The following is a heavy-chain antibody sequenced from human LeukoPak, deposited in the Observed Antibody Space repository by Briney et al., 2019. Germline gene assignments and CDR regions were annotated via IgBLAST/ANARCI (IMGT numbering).Heavy chain of an antibody. CDR1: GFTFSNAW. J-gene: IGHJ4*02. CDR3: TTDGLMVRGVMHND. V-gene: IGHV3-15*01. Sequence: GGSLRLSCAASGFTFSNAWMSWVRQAPGKGLEWVGRIKSRTDGGTTDYAAPVKGRFTISRDDSENTLFLQMNSLKTEDTAVYYCTTDGLMVRGVMHNDWGQGTLVTVSS. CDR2: IKSRTDGGTT. D-gene: IGHD3-10*01.